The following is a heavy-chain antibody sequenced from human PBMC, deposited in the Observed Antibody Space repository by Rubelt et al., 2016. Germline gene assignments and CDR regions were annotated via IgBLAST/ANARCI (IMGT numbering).Heavy chain of an antibody. V-gene: IGHV3-30*04. Sequence: QVQLVESGGGVVQPGRSLRLSCAASGFTFSSYAIHWVRQAPGKGLEWVAVISYDGSNKYYADSVKGRFTISRDNSKNTLYLQMSSLRAEDTAVYYCARGGLYYDSSGYYCFDYWGQGTLVTVSS. CDR1: GFTFSSYA. D-gene: IGHD3-22*01. J-gene: IGHJ4*02. CDR2: ISYDGSNK. CDR3: ARGGLYYDSSGYYCFDY.